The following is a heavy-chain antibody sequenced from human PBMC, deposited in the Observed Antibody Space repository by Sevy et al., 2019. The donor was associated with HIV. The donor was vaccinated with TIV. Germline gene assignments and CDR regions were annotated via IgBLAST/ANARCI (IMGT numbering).Heavy chain of an antibody. Sequence: SETLSLTCTVSGGSISSSSYYWGWIRQPPGKGLGWIGCIYYSGSTYYNPSLKSRVTIYVDTSKNQFSLKLSSVTAADTAVYYCAREVVPAANFDYWGQGTLVTVSS. V-gene: IGHV4-39*02. CDR2: IYYSGST. CDR3: AREVVPAANFDY. CDR1: GGSISSSSYY. D-gene: IGHD2-2*01. J-gene: IGHJ4*02.